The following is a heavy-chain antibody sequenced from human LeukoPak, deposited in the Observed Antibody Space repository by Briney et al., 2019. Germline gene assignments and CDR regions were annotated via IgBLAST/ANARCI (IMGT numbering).Heavy chain of an antibody. Sequence: GGSLRLSCAASGFIFSSYEMNWVRQAPGKGLEWVSYISSSGSIIYYADSMKGRFTISRDNAKNSLYLQMNSLRAEDTAIYYCAKEVTRPNRAVAGLNYWGQGTLVTVSS. CDR2: ISSSGSII. V-gene: IGHV3-48*03. CDR1: GFIFSSYE. D-gene: IGHD6-19*01. J-gene: IGHJ4*02. CDR3: AKEVTRPNRAVAGLNY.